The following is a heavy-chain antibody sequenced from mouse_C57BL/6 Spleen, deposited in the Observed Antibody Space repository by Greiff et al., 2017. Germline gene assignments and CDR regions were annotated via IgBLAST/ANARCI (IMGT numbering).Heavy chain of an antibody. D-gene: IGHD2-4*01. CDR2: IYPRDGST. CDR3: ARDGIYYDYAWFAY. CDR1: GYTFTDHT. Sequence: VKLMESDAELVKPGASVKISCKVSGYTFTDHTIHWMKQRPEQGLEWIGYIYPRDGSTKYNEKFKGKATLTADKSSSTAYMQLNSLTSEDSAVYFCARDGIYYDYAWFAYWGQGTLVTVSA. V-gene: IGHV1-78*01. J-gene: IGHJ3*01.